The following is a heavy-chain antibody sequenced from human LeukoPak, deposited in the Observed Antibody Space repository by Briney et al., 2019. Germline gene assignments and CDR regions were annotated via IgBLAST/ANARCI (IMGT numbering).Heavy chain of an antibody. CDR1: GFTFSTCG. J-gene: IGHJ4*02. V-gene: IGHV3-23*01. Sequence: GGSLRLSCAASGFTFSTCGISWVRQSPGKGLEWVSPISGKGDSTYYADSVKGRFTISRDNSKNTLYLKMNSLRAEDTAVYYCAKILGGGFKDIVVVPAAEIFDYWGQGTLVTVSS. CDR3: AKILGGGFKDIVVVPAAEIFDY. CDR2: ISGKGDST. D-gene: IGHD2-2*01.